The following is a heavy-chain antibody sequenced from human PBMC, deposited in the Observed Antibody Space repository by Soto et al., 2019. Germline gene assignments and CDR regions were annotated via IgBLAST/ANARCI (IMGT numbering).Heavy chain of an antibody. Sequence: PGGSLRLSCAAPGFTSSSYAMHWVRQAPGKGLEWVAVISYDGSNKYYADSVKGRFTISRDNSKNTLYLQMNSLRAEDTAVYYCARDAAPPYYDFWSGYYICGMDVWGQGTTVTVSS. J-gene: IGHJ6*02. CDR2: ISYDGSNK. CDR1: GFTSSSYA. CDR3: ARDAAPPYYDFWSGYYICGMDV. D-gene: IGHD3-3*01. V-gene: IGHV3-30-3*01.